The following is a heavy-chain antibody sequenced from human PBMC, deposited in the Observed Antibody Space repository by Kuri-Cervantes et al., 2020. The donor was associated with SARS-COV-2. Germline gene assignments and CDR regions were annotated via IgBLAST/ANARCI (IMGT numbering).Heavy chain of an antibody. V-gene: IGHV3-21*01. CDR3: ARDYCSSTSCDNDAFDI. J-gene: IGHJ3*02. CDR2: ISSSSSYI. CDR1: GFTFSSYE. D-gene: IGHD2-2*02. Sequence: GESLKISCAASGFTFSSYEMNWVRQAPGKGLEWVSSISSSSSYIYYADSVKGRFTISRDNAKNSLYLQMNSLRAEDTAVYYCARDYCSSTSCDNDAFDIWGQGTMVTVSS.